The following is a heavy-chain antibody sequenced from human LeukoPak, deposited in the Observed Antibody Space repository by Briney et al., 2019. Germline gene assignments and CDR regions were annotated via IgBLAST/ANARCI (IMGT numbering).Heavy chain of an antibody. CDR2: ISSSGGTT. CDR1: GFTFSSYA. D-gene: IGHD1-26*01. V-gene: IGHV3-23*01. J-gene: IGHJ3*01. CDR3: ARLGGATTSAFDV. Sequence: GGSLRLSCAASGFTFSSYAMSWVRLAPGGGLEWVSSISSSGGTTYFAESMEGRFTISRDSSRNTLFLQMNSLRAEDTAIYYCARLGGATTSAFDVWGQGTMVTVSS.